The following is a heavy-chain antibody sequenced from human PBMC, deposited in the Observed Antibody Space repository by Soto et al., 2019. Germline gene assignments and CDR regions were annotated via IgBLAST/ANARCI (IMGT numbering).Heavy chain of an antibody. D-gene: IGHD5-18*01. CDR2: ISYDGSNK. CDR1: GFTFSSYG. CDR3: AKDMEGYSYGYVRSLAAAGIN. V-gene: IGHV3-30*18. J-gene: IGHJ4*02. Sequence: PGGSLRLSCAASGFTFSSYGMHWVRQAPGKALEWVAVISYDGSNKYYADSVKGRFTISRENSKNTLYLQMNSLRAEDTAVYYCAKDMEGYSYGYVRSLAAAGINRGQGTLVTVSS.